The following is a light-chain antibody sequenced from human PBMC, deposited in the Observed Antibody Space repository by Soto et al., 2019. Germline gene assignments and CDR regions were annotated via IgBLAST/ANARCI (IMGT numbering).Light chain of an antibody. J-gene: IGKJ2*01. CDR2: GAS. V-gene: IGKV3-15*01. Sequence: EIAMTQSPATLSVSPGERATLSCRASHSVSIKLACYQQKPCQAPMRLSYGASNRATAIPTRFRASGSGTDFTLSVSSLQSEDFAVYYCQQSNNWPYTFGQGTKLEIK. CDR1: HSVSIK. CDR3: QQSNNWPYT.